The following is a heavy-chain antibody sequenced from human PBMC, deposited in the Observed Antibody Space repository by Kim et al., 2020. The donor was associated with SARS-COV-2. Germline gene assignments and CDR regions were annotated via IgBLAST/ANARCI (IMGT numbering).Heavy chain of an antibody. J-gene: IGHJ6*02. V-gene: IGHV1-3*01. D-gene: IGHD1-26*01. CDR3: ARPYSGSYGMDV. Sequence: DSQKCQGRVTINRDTSASTAYMELSSLRSEDTAVYYCARPYSGSYGMDVWGQGTSVTVSS.